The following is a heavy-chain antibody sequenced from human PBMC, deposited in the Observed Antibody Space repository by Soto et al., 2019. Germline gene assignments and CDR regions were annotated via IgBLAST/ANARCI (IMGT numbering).Heavy chain of an antibody. D-gene: IGHD3-3*01. V-gene: IGHV3-11*05. CDR3: ATGPRRLSD. J-gene: IGHJ4*02. CDR1: GFTFSDDY. CDR2: ISGSSSDT. Sequence: VQLVESGGGLVKPGGSLRLSCAPSGFTFSDDYMSWIRQAPGNGLESLSYISGSSSDTTYADSVRGRVTISSDNAKKSLYLQMNSLRAEDTAMYYCATGPRRLSDWGQGTLVIVSS.